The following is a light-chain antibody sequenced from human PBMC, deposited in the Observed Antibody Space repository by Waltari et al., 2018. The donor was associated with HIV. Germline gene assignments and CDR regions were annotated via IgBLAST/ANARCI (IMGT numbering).Light chain of an antibody. CDR3: QQSYRIPLT. CDR2: GAF. CDR1: QSISTY. Sequence: DIQMTQSPSSLSASVGDRVTITCRTSQSISTYLNWYQQKPGKAPELLIYGAFSLQSGVPSGFSGSGSGTDFTLTITSLQPEDVATYCCQQSYRIPLTFGGGTKVEL. V-gene: IGKV1-39*01. J-gene: IGKJ4*01.